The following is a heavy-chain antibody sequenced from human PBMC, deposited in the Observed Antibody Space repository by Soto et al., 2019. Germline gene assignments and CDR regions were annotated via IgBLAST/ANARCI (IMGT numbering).Heavy chain of an antibody. CDR1: GFTFSSYG. Sequence: PGGSLRLSCATSGFTFSSYGMHWVRQAPGKGLEWVAVIWYDGSNKYYADSVKGRFTISRDNSKSTLYLQMNSLRAEDTAVYYCARVGIAAAGTPPPPDVWGQRTTVTVS. D-gene: IGHD6-13*01. V-gene: IGHV3-33*01. CDR3: ARVGIAAAGTPPPPDV. CDR2: IWYDGSNK. J-gene: IGHJ6*02.